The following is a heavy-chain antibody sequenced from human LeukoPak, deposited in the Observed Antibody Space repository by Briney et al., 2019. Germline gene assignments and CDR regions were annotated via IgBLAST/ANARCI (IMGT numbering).Heavy chain of an antibody. CDR1: GGSISSSSYY. J-gene: IGHJ4*02. CDR2: IYYSGST. CDR3: ARNFEYSSSSGFDY. Sequence: KPSETLSLTCTVSGGSISSSSYYWGWIRQPPGKGLEWIGSIYYSGSTYYNPSLKSRVTISVDTSKNQFSLKLSSVTAADTAVYYCARNFEYSSSSGFDYWGQGTLVTVSS. D-gene: IGHD6-6*01. V-gene: IGHV4-39*07.